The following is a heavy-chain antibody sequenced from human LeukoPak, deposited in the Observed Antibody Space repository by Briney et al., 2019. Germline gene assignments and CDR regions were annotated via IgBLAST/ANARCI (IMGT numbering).Heavy chain of an antibody. CDR3: ARGPPNWGYDY. CDR2: IIPIFGTA. Sequence: SVKVSCKASGGTFSSYAISWVRQAPGQGLEWMGGIIPIFGTANYAQKFQGRVTITADESTSTAYTELSSLRSEDTAVYYCARGPPNWGYDYWGPGTLVTVSS. CDR1: GGTFSSYA. J-gene: IGHJ4*02. D-gene: IGHD7-27*01. V-gene: IGHV1-69*01.